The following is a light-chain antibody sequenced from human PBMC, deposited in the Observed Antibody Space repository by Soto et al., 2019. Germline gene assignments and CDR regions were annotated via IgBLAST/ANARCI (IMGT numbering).Light chain of an antibody. J-gene: IGLJ1*01. CDR1: SSNIGAHYD. CDR3: QSYDKSLSVYV. V-gene: IGLV1-40*01. CDR2: GNS. Sequence: QSVLTQPPSVSGAPGQRVTISCTGSSSNIGAHYDVHWYQQLPGTAPKLLIYGNSNRPSGVPDRFSSSKSGTSASLAITGLQAEDEADYYCQSYDKSLSVYVFGTGTKV.